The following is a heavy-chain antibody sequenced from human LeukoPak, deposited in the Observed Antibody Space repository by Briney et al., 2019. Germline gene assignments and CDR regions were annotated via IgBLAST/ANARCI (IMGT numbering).Heavy chain of an antibody. CDR3: AKDRLLNCRGDCYIFDY. CDR2: ISGSGGST. V-gene: IGHV3-23*01. Sequence: GGSLRLSCAASGFTFSSYAMSWVRQAPGKGLEWVSAISGSGGSTYYADSVKGRFTISRDNSKNTLYLQMNSLRTEDTAVYYCAKDRLLNCRGDCYIFDYWGQGAVVTVSS. CDR1: GFTFSSYA. J-gene: IGHJ4*02. D-gene: IGHD2-21*02.